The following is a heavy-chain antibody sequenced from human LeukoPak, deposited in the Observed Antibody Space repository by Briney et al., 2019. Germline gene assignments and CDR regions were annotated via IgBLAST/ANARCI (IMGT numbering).Heavy chain of an antibody. D-gene: IGHD1-1*01. CDR2: IYHSGST. CDR3: ARGAGTTWEYYFDY. V-gene: IGHV4-38-2*02. J-gene: IGHJ4*02. CDR1: GYSISSGYY. Sequence: SETLSLTCTVSGYSISSGYYWGWIRQPPGKGLEWIGSIYHSGSTYYNPSLKSRVTISVDASKNQFSLKLSSVTAADTAVYYCARGAGTTWEYYFDYWGQGTLVTVSS.